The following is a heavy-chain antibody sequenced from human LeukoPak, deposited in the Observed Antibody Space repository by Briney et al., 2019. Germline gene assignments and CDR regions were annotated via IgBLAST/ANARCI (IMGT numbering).Heavy chain of an antibody. D-gene: IGHD3-22*01. J-gene: IGHJ4*02. V-gene: IGHV3-23*01. CDR2: ISVSGGIT. Sequence: PGGSLRLSCAASGFTFTTYAMSWVRQAPGKGLEWVSVISVSGGITYYADSVKGRFTISRDNSKNTLYLLMNSLRADDTAVYYCAKAVSSAYRDFDYWGQGTLVTVSS. CDR3: AKAVSSAYRDFDY. CDR1: GFTFTTYA.